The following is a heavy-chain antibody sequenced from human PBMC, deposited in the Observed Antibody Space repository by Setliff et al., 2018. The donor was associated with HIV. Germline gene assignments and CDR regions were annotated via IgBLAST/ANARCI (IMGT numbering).Heavy chain of an antibody. Sequence: KTSETLSLTCTVSGISISSSDYHWGWIRQPPGKGLEWIGSIYYSGSTYYSPSLKSRVTISVDTSKNQFSLKLNFVTAADTAVYYCARLSWDVDDWGRGTLVTVSS. CDR2: IYYSGST. J-gene: IGHJ4*01. CDR1: GISISSSDYH. CDR3: ARLSWDVDD. D-gene: IGHD1-26*01. V-gene: IGHV4-39*01.